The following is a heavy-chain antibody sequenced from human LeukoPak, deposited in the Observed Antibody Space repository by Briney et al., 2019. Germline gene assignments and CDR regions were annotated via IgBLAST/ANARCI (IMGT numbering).Heavy chain of an antibody. V-gene: IGHV4-4*07. CDR2: IYTTGST. CDR1: GGSINSYY. CDR3: ARQGYTASHFSQDY. D-gene: IGHD5-12*01. J-gene: IGHJ4*02. Sequence: SETLSLTCTVSGGSINSYYWSWVRQPAGKGLEWIGRIYTTGSTNYNPSLKSRVTMSIDTSKNQLSLNLNSVTAADTAIYYCARQGYTASHFSQDYWGQGTLVTVSS.